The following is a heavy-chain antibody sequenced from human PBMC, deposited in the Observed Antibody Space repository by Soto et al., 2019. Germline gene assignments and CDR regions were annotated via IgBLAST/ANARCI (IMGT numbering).Heavy chain of an antibody. CDR3: ARGPDFDHYDIMTCYYL. CDR2: TSFDGSNA. V-gene: IGHV3-30-3*01. D-gene: IGHD3-9*01. Sequence: GGSLRLSCTASGFTFDDYSMHWVRQAPGKGLEWVALTSFDGSNAYYADSVKGRFTISRDNSKNILYLQMNNVRPEDTAMYFCARGPDFDHYDIMTCYYLWGQGALVTVSS. CDR1: GFTFDDYS. J-gene: IGHJ4*02.